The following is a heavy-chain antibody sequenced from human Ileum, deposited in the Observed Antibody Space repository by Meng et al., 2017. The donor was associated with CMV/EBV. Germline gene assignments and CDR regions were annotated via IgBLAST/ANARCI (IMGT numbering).Heavy chain of an antibody. V-gene: IGHV3-30*18. CDR1: GFTFSSFG. CDR2: ISYDGSYI. CDR3: TKYCGGDCYRGND. Sequence: ASGFTFSSFGMHWVRQAPGKGLEWVAGISYDGSYIRYADSVRGRFTISRDNSKSTLFLQMNSLRPEDTAVYYSTKYCGGDCYRGNDWGQGTLVTVSS. D-gene: IGHD2-21*02. J-gene: IGHJ4*02.